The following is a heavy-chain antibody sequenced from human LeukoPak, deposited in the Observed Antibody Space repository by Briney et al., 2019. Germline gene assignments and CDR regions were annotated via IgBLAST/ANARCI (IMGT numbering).Heavy chain of an antibody. CDR1: GFAFSTYT. CDR2: VCGSGNTT. CDR3: ANDGTGAHLWTPEAFDL. V-gene: IGHV3-23*01. D-gene: IGHD1-26*01. J-gene: IGHJ3*01. Sequence: GGSLRLSCAASGFAFSTYTMSWVRQAPGKGLEWVSTVCGSGNTTYYADAVRGRFTTSRDNSKNTLYLQMNSLRAEDTAIYYCANDGTGAHLWTPEAFDLWGQGTMVTVSS.